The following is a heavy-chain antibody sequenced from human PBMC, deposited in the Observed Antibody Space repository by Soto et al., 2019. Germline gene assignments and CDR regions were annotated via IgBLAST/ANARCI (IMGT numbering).Heavy chain of an antibody. D-gene: IGHD6-13*01. CDR1: GGSISSYY. V-gene: IGHV4-59*01. Sequence: QVQLQESGPGLVKPSETLSLTCTVSGGSISSYYWSWIRQPPGKGLEWIGYIYYSGSTNYNPSLNSRVTISVDTSKNQFSLKLSSVTAADTAVYYCARVVLLGSSWYGVDYWGQGTLVTVSS. CDR3: ARVVLLGSSWYGVDY. J-gene: IGHJ4*02. CDR2: IYYSGST.